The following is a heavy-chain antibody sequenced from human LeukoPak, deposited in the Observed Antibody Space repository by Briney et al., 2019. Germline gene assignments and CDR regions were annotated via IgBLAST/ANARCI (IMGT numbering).Heavy chain of an antibody. CDR3: ARSYSYGHSPFDY. Sequence: PSETLSLTCTVSGGSISSSSYYWGWIRQPPGKGLEWIGSIYYSGSTYYDPSPKSRVTISVDTSKNQFSLKLSSVTAADTAVYYCARSYSYGHSPFDYWGQGTLVTVSS. V-gene: IGHV4-39*07. J-gene: IGHJ4*02. CDR2: IYYSGST. CDR1: GGSISSSSYY. D-gene: IGHD5-18*01.